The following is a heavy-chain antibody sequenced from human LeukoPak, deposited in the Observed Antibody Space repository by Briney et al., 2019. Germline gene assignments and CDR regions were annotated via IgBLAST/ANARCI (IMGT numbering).Heavy chain of an antibody. CDR3: AKSSYYDSSGYYREYYFDY. V-gene: IGHV3-23*01. CDR2: ISGGGGST. J-gene: IGHJ4*02. Sequence: GGSLRLSCAASGFTFSSYWMSWVRQAPGKGLEWVSSISGGGGSTNSADSVKGRFTISRDNSKNTLYLQMNSLRAEDTAVYYCAKSSYYDSSGYYREYYFDYWGQGTLVTVSS. CDR1: GFTFSSYW. D-gene: IGHD3-22*01.